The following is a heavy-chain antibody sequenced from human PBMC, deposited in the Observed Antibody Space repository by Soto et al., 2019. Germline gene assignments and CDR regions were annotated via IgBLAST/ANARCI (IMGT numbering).Heavy chain of an antibody. Sequence: QVQLQQWGAGLLKPSETLSLTCAVYGGSFSGYYWTWIRQPPGTGLEWIGEINHSGSTKYNPCLKSRCTISVDTSKNQFSLNLTSVTAADTAVYYCARDKITGLVDYWGQGTLVTVSS. CDR1: GGSFSGYY. V-gene: IGHV4-34*01. J-gene: IGHJ4*02. D-gene: IGHD2-8*02. CDR3: ARDKITGLVDY. CDR2: INHSGST.